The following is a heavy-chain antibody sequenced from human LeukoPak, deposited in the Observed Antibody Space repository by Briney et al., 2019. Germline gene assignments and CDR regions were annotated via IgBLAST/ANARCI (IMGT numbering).Heavy chain of an antibody. D-gene: IGHD2-2*02. J-gene: IGHJ6*03. CDR1: GDTFTSCG. Sequence: GSATVSCKASGDTFTSCGISCGRRAPGQEGEGRRWISAYNGNTNYAQKLQGRVTMTTDTYTSTAYMELRSLRSDDTAAYYCARGPFVVVPAAIVANYYYMDVWGKGTTVTVPS. CDR3: ARGPFVVVPAAIVANYYYMDV. CDR2: ISAYNGNT. V-gene: IGHV1-18*01.